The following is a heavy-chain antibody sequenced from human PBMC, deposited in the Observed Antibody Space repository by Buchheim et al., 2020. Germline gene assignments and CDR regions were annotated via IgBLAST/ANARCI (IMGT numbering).Heavy chain of an antibody. CDR3: AKDRRFGATLLYYFDY. D-gene: IGHD3-10*01. CDR1: GFTFSSYG. CDR2: ISYDGSHK. J-gene: IGHJ4*02. V-gene: IGHV3-30*18. Sequence: QVQLVESGGGVVHPGRSLRLSCAASGFTFSSYGMHWVRQAPGKWLEWVAVISYDGSHKYYADSVKGRFTISRDNSKNTLYLQMNSLRAEDTAVYYCAKDRRFGATLLYYFDYWGQGTL.